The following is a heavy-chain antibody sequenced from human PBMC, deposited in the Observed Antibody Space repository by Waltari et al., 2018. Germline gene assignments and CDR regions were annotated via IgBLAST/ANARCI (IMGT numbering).Heavy chain of an antibody. Sequence: QVQLQQWGAGLLKPSETLSLTCAVYGGSFSGYYWSWVRQPPGKGLEWIGEINHSGSTNYNPSLKSRVTISVDTSKNQFSLKLSPVTAADTAVYYCARGFSTTVTTYYYYMDVWGKGTTVTVSS. CDR3: ARGFSTTVTTYYYYMDV. D-gene: IGHD4-4*01. J-gene: IGHJ6*03. V-gene: IGHV4-34*01. CDR1: GGSFSGYY. CDR2: INHSGST.